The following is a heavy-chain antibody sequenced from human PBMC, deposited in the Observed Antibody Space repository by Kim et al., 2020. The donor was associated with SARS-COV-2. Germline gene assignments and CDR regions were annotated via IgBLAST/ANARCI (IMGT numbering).Heavy chain of an antibody. Sequence: GGSLKISCQGLRYSFGDYWVGWVRQVPGKGLEWVALIYPEDLDTKYSPTFQGHVTISVDTSVSTAYLQWDSLRTSDTAMYFCARQTTVTHDAFDEWGQGTMVTV. CDR1: RYSFGDYW. V-gene: IGHV5-51*01. J-gene: IGHJ3*01. D-gene: IGHD4-17*01. CDR2: IYPEDLDT. CDR3: ARQTTVTHDAFDE.